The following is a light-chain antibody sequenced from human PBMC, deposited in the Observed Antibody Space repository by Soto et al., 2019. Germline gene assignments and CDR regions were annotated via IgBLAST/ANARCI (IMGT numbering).Light chain of an antibody. V-gene: IGKV1-27*01. Sequence: DSQMTQSPSSLSASVGDRVTITCRARQAINIYLAWYPQKPGKVPKLLIYGASTLRSGVPSRFSGSGSGTESTLPISSLQPEDVATYCCQKYYRAPWTFGQGTRVEIK. J-gene: IGKJ1*01. CDR2: GAS. CDR1: QAINIY. CDR3: QKYYRAPWT.